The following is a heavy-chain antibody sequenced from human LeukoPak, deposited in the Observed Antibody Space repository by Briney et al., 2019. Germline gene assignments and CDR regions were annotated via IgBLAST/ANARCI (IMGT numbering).Heavy chain of an antibody. CDR3: ARGLRDSGCFDL. J-gene: IGHJ4*02. D-gene: IGHD6-19*01. CDR1: GFTVSTNH. V-gene: IGHV3-53*01. CDR2: IYTRDTT. Sequence: GGSLRLSCAASGFTVSTNHMSWVRQAPGKGLEWVSSIYTRDTTYYAASVKGRFTISRDNSKNTQFLEMNSLRVEDTAIYFYARGLRDSGCFDLWGQGTLVTVSS.